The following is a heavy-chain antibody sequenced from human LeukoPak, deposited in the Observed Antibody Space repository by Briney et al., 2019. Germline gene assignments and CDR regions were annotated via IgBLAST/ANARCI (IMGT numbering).Heavy chain of an antibody. CDR3: ARRTSGAKDV. CDR2: ISSSGGNT. D-gene: IGHD3-16*01. CDR1: GFTFSSSV. J-gene: IGHJ6*04. Sequence: GGTLRLSCAASGFTFSSSVMSWVRQAPGKGLEWVSAISSSGGNTDNADSLKGRFTISRDNSKDTLYLQMNSLRVEDTAVYFCARRTSGAKDVWGKGTTVTVSP. V-gene: IGHV3-23*01.